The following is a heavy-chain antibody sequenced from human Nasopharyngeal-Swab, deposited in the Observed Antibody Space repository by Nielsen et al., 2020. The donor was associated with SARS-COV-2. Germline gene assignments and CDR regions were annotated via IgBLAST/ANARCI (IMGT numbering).Heavy chain of an antibody. CDR2: INSDGSST. D-gene: IGHD3-10*01. Sequence: GGSLSLSCAASGFTFSSYWKHWVCQAPGKGLVWVSRINSDGSSTSYADSVKGRFTISRDNAKNTLYLQMNSPRAEVTAVYYCARWIGIENADPPKGGASWGPGPLVIVSS. J-gene: IGHJ1*01. V-gene: IGHV3-74*01. CDR3: ARWIGIENADPPKGGAS. CDR1: GFTFSSYW.